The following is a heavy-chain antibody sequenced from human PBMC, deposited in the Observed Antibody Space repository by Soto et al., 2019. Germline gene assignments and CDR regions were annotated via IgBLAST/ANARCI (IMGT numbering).Heavy chain of an antibody. V-gene: IGHV4-59*01. CDR1: GGSISSYY. CDR2: IYYSGST. D-gene: IGHD5-18*01. CDR3: ARDHRRGYSYGYLDY. Sequence: PSETLSLTCTASGGSISSYYWSWIRQPPGKGLEWIGYIYYSGSTNYNPSLKSRVTISVDTSKNQFSLKLSSVTAADTAVYYCARDHRRGYSYGYLDYWGQGTLVTVSS. J-gene: IGHJ4*02.